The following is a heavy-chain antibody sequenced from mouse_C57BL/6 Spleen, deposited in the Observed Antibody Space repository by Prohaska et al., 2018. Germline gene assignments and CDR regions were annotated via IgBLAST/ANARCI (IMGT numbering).Heavy chain of an antibody. D-gene: IGHD3-3*01. J-gene: IGHJ4*01. CDR3: TEGPYAMDY. V-gene: IGHV6-3*01. CDR1: GFTFSNYW. Sequence: EVKLEESGGGLVQPGGSMKLSCVASGFTFSNYWMNWVRQSPEKGLEWVAQIRLKSDNYATQYAESVKGRFTISRDDSKSSVYLQMNNLRAEDTGIYYCTEGPYAMDYWGQGTSVTVSS. CDR2: IRLKSDNYAT.